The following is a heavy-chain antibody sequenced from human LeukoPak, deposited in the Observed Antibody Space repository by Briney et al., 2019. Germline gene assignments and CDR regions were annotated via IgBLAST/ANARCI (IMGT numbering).Heavy chain of an antibody. CDR2: IYYSGST. D-gene: IGHD6-6*01. V-gene: IGHV4-31*03. CDR3: ARGRVRYSSSSKYYFDY. CDR1: GVSISSGGYY. J-gene: IGHJ4*02. Sequence: SQTLSLTCTVSGVSISSGGYYRSWMRQDPGKGLEWIGYIYYSGSTYYNPSLKSRVTISVDTSKNQFSLKLSSVTAADTAVYYCARGRVRYSSSSKYYFDYWGQGTLVTVSS.